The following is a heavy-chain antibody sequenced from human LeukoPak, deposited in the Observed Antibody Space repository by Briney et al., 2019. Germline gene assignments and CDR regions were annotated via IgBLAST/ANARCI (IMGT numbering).Heavy chain of an antibody. V-gene: IGHV1-2*02. CDR2: INPNSGGT. Sequence: ASVKVFCKASGYTFTGYYMHWVRQAPGQGLEWMGWINPNSGGTNYAQKFQGRVTMTRDTSISTAYMELSRLRPDDTAVYYCAREKGGHYYGSGSYLGYWGQGTLVTVSS. CDR1: GYTFTGYY. CDR3: AREKGGHYYGSGSYLGY. D-gene: IGHD3-10*01. J-gene: IGHJ4*02.